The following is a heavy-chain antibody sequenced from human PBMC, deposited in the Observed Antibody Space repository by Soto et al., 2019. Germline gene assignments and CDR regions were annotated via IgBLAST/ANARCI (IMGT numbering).Heavy chain of an antibody. D-gene: IGHD3-16*01. V-gene: IGHV4-59*01. Sequence: QVQLQESGPGLVKPSETLSLTCTVSGASISSYHWSWIRQTPGKGLEWIGYIYYSGSANYNPSLKSRVTFSVDTSKNQVSRKLSSVTAADTGVYYCAAAVPAEYVFPNYYMDVWGKGTTVTVSS. J-gene: IGHJ6*03. CDR1: GASISSYH. CDR2: IYYSGSA. CDR3: AAAVPAEYVFPNYYMDV.